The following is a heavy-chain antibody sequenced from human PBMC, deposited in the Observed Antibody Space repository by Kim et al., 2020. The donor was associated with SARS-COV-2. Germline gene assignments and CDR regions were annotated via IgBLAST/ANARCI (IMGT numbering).Heavy chain of an antibody. CDR3: ARGAGGFDP. V-gene: IGHV4-59*09. D-gene: IGHD3-10*01. CDR2: GAT. J-gene: IGHJ5*02. Sequence: GATNYNPTLKSRVTISVDTSKNQFSLKLSSVTAADTAVYYCARGAGGFDPWGQGTLVTVSS.